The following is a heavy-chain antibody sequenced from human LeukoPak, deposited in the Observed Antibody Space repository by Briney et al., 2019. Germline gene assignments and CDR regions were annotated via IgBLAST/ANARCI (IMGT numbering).Heavy chain of an antibody. CDR3: AKDRPNFHENSGHYYRRDGDS. CDR2: MCGTAGCT. Sequence: PGGSLRLSCQASGFTFYMYAMSWVRQPPGKGLEWVASMCGTAGCTFYPDSVKGRFTISRDNSKNVLYLRMNSLTAEDTAIYYCAKDRPNFHENSGHYYRRDGDSWGQGTLVTVSS. CDR1: GFTFYMYA. V-gene: IGHV3-23*01. J-gene: IGHJ5*01. D-gene: IGHD3-22*01.